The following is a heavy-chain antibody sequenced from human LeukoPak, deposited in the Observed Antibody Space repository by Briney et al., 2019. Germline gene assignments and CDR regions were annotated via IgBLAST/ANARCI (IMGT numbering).Heavy chain of an antibody. V-gene: IGHV3-21*01. CDR3: ARVIVGATNYMDV. CDR2: ISSSSSYI. J-gene: IGHJ6*03. D-gene: IGHD1-26*01. CDR1: GFTLSSYS. Sequence: GGSLRLSCAASGFTLSSYSMNWVRQAPGKGLEWVSSISSSSSYIYYADSVKGRFTISRDNAKNSLYLQMNSLRAEDTAVYYCARVIVGATNYMDVWGKGTTVTVSS.